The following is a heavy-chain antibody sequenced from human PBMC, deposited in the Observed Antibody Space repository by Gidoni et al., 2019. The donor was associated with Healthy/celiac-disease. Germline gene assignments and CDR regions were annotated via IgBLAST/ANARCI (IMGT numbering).Heavy chain of an antibody. CDR3: AGVPEDYEYYFDY. CDR1: GFTFSSYS. V-gene: IGHV3-21*01. J-gene: IGHJ4*02. D-gene: IGHD4-17*01. CDR2: ISSSSSYI. Sequence: EVQLVESGGGLVKPGGSLRLSCAASGFTFSSYSMNWVRQAPGKGLEWVSSISSSSSYIYYADSVKGRFTISRDNAKNSLYLQMNSLRAEDTAVYYCAGVPEDYEYYFDYWGQGTLVTVSS.